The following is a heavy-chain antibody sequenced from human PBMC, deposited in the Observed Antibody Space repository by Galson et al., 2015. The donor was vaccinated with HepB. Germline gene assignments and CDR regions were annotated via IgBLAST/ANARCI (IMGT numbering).Heavy chain of an antibody. V-gene: IGHV3-23*01. CDR2: ISDNSGST. J-gene: IGHJ4*02. CDR3: AKSTTVTPTYFDY. D-gene: IGHD4-11*01. CDR1: GFTFRNYA. Sequence: SLRLSCVASGFTFRNYAMGWVRQAPGKGLEWVSAISDNSGSTYYTDSVKGRFTISRDNSKNTLYLQMNSLRAEDTAVYYCAKSTTVTPTYFDYWGQGTLVTVSS.